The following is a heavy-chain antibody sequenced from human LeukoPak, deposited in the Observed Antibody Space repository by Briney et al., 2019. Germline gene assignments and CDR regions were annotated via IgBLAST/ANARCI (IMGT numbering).Heavy chain of an antibody. CDR2: ISGYNGNP. J-gene: IGHJ5*02. Sequence: ASVKVSCKASGYTFASYGISWVRQAPGQGLEWMGWISGYNGNPSYAQKFQGRVIMIIETSTRKVYMELRSLTSDDTAVYYCARHHFYGSGRYNWFDPWGQGTLVTVSS. CDR3: ARHHFYGSGRYNWFDP. CDR1: GYTFASYG. D-gene: IGHD3-10*01. V-gene: IGHV1-18*01.